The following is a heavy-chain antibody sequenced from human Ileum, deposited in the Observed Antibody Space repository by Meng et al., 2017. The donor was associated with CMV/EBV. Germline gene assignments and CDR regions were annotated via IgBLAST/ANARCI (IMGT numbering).Heavy chain of an antibody. CDR3: AGDALTTFKGGNFDS. V-gene: IGHV3-48*03. J-gene: IGHJ4*02. CDR2: ITGNANTI. Sequence: GSLRLSCAASGFTFSTYEMNWVRQAPGKGLEWVSFITGNANTIYYADSVKGRFTISRDHAKNSLYLQMSSLRAEDTAIYYCAGDALTTFKGGNFDSWGQGTLVTVSS. D-gene: IGHD2/OR15-2a*01. CDR1: GFTFSTYE.